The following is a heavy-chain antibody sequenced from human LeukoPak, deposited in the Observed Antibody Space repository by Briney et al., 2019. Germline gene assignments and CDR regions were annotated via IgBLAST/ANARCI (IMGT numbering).Heavy chain of an antibody. CDR3: ARHGFRSGSYYFDY. CDR1: GGSISSNY. V-gene: IGHV4-4*09. Sequence: SETLSLICTVSGGSISSNYWSWIRQPPGKGLEWIGCIYTSGSTNYNPSLKSRVTMSVDTSKNQFSLKLSSVTAADTAVYYCARHGFRSGSYYFDYWGQGTLVTVSS. CDR2: IYTSGST. J-gene: IGHJ4*02. D-gene: IGHD1-26*01.